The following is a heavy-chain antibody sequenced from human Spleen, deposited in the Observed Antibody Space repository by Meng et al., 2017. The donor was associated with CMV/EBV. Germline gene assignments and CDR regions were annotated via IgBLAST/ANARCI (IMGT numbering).Heavy chain of an antibody. D-gene: IGHD3-16*01. V-gene: IGHV4-4*07. J-gene: IGHJ4*02. CDR3: AGSRPGGGACDY. CDR1: GASIKNYN. Sequence: QVPTQESGPGLVEPTEHLSLTCIVSGASIKNYNWNWVRQPAGQGLEWIGLIQVIGHTVYNPSLKSRVTVSLDASKSQFSLTLNSVTAADTATYYCAGSRPGGGACDYWGQGILVTVSS. CDR2: IQVIGHT.